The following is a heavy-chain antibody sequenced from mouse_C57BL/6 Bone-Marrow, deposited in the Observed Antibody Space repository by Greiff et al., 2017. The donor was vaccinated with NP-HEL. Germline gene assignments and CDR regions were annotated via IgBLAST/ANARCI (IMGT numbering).Heavy chain of an antibody. CDR2: INAGGSYT. Sequence: DVQLVEPGGGLVKPGGSLKLSCAASGFTFSRYALSWVRPTPGKRLGWVATINAGGSYTYYPDNVKGRFTLSRDNAKNNLYLQMSHLKSEDTAMYYCARGWLLRDYWGQGTTLTVSS. J-gene: IGHJ2*01. CDR3: ARGWLLRDY. V-gene: IGHV5-4*01. D-gene: IGHD2-3*01. CDR1: GFTFSRYA.